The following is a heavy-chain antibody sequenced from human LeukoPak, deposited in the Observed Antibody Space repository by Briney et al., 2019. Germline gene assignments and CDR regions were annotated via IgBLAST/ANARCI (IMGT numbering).Heavy chain of an antibody. J-gene: IGHJ4*02. D-gene: IGHD2-2*01. CDR2: INPNSGGT. Sequence: GASVKVSCKASGYTFTSYGISWVRQAPGQGLEWMGWINPNSGGTNYAQKFQGRVTMTRDTSISTAYMELSRLRSDDTAVYYCARARTRYCSSTSCYFFGYWGQGTLVTVSS. V-gene: IGHV1-2*02. CDR1: GYTFTSYG. CDR3: ARARTRYCSSTSCYFFGY.